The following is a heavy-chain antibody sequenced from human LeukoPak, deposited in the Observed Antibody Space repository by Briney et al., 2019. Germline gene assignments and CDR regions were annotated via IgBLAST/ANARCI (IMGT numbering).Heavy chain of an antibody. CDR2: ISSSSSYI. CDR3: ARDEATDYGDYSSPGY. Sequence: PGGTLRLSCAASGFTFSSYSMTWVRQAPGKGLEWVSSISSSSSYIYYADSVKGRFTISRDNAKNSLYLQMNSLRAEDTAVYYCARDEATDYGDYSSPGYWGQGTLVTVSS. D-gene: IGHD4-17*01. V-gene: IGHV3-21*01. J-gene: IGHJ4*02. CDR1: GFTFSSYS.